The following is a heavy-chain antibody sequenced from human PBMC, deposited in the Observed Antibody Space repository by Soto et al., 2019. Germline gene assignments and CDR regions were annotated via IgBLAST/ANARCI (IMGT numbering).Heavy chain of an antibody. CDR3: ARSEITYIWNV. Sequence: EVQLLESGGDLVQPGGSLRLACAASGFTFRGDAMSWVRQAPGKGLEWVSSISGSGEMTHYAESVKGRFTISRENSKNTLYLQMESLRAEDTALYYCARSEITYIWNVCGQVPQVTVSS. D-gene: IGHD1-1*01. V-gene: IGHV3-23*01. CDR2: ISGSGEMT. J-gene: IGHJ4*02. CDR1: GFTFRGDA.